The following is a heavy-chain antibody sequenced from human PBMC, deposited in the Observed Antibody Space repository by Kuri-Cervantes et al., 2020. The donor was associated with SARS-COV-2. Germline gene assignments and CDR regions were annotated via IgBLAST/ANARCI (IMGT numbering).Heavy chain of an antibody. CDR3: TRLRGFGPLLHGLDV. J-gene: IGHJ6*02. Sequence: GGSLRLSCSASGFTFGDHAMSWFRQAPGKGLEWVGFIRSNSHGGAAGSAASVKGRFTISRDDSKSIAYLQMNSLKTEDTAVYYCTRLRGFGPLLHGLDVWGQGTTVTVSS. CDR2: IRSNSHGGAA. D-gene: IGHD6-25*01. CDR1: GFTFGDHA. V-gene: IGHV3-49*03.